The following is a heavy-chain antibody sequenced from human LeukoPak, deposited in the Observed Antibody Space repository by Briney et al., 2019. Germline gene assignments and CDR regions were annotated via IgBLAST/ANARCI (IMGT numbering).Heavy chain of an antibody. J-gene: IGHJ4*02. CDR3: AKDVSDSSGYNS. CDR1: GFTFSIYA. D-gene: IGHD3-22*01. CDR2: ISGSGGST. Sequence: PGGSLRLSCAASGFTFSIYAMSWVRQAPGKGLEWVSAISGSGGSTYYADSVKGRFTISRDNSKNTLYLQMNSLRAEDTAVYYCAKDVSDSSGYNSWGQGTLVTVSS. V-gene: IGHV3-23*01.